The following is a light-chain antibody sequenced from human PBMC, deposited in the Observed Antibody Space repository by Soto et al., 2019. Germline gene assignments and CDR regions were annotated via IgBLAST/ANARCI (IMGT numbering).Light chain of an antibody. CDR3: QQSYSILYT. CDR2: GTS. V-gene: IGKV1-39*01. CDR1: QSISGY. J-gene: IGKJ2*01. Sequence: DIQMTQSPSSLPASVGDRVTITCRASQSISGYLNWYPQKPGKAPKLLIYGTSSLRNGVPSRFSGSGSGTDFTLTISSLQPEDFATYHCQQSYSILYTFGQGTKLEI.